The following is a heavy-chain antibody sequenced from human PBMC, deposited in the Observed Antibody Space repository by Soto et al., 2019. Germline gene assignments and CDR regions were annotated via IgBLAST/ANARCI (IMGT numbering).Heavy chain of an antibody. CDR3: ARGPNYYGSGSYST. CDR2: IYSGGST. CDR1: GFTFSSYG. J-gene: IGHJ5*02. V-gene: IGHV3-66*01. Sequence: SLRLSCAASGFTFSSYGMSWVRQAPGKGLEWVSVIYSGGSTYYADSVKGRFTISRDNSRNTLYLQMNSLRAEDTAVYYCARGPNYYGSGSYSTWGQGTLVTVSS. D-gene: IGHD3-10*01.